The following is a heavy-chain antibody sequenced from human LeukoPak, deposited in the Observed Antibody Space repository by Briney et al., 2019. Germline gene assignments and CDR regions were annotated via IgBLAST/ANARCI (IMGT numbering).Heavy chain of an antibody. D-gene: IGHD2-15*01. CDR2: INPSGGST. J-gene: IGHJ4*02. CDR1: GYTFTSYY. V-gene: IGHV1-46*01. CDR3: ARDQGDVVVVAAYSSPDY. Sequence: ASVKASCKASGYTFTSYYMHWVRQAPGQGLEWMGIINPSGGSTSYAQKFQGRVTMTRDTSTSTVYMELSSLRSEDTAVYYCARDQGDVVVVAAYSSPDYWGQGTLVTVSS.